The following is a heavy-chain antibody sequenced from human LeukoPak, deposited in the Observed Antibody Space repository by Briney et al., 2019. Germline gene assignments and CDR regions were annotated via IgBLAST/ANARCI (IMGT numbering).Heavy chain of an antibody. Sequence: GASVRVSCKTSGYTLSNFGINWVRQAPGQGLEWMGWISGNNDNPNYGQTFQGRFTVTTDPSTSTAYMELRNLRSDDTAVYYCARDGTSTDDYWGQGTLVTVSS. CDR2: ISGNNDNP. CDR1: GYTLSNFG. J-gene: IGHJ4*02. D-gene: IGHD2-2*01. V-gene: IGHV1-18*01. CDR3: ARDGTSTDDY.